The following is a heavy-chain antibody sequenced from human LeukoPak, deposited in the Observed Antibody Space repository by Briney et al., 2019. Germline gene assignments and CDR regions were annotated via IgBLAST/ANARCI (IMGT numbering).Heavy chain of an antibody. D-gene: IGHD2-15*01. CDR1: GFLFSDYG. V-gene: IGHV3-30*19. CDR2: ISYDGSNK. Sequence: PGGSQRLSCAASGFLFSDYGFHWVRQAPGKGLEWVAVISYDGSNKYYADSVKGRFTIPRDNSKNTLYLQMNSLRAEDTAVYYCARDPSMVADYFDYWGQGTLVTVSS. CDR3: ARDPSMVADYFDY. J-gene: IGHJ4*02.